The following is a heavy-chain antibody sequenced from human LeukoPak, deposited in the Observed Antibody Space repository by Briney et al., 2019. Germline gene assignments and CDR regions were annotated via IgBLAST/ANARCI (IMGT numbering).Heavy chain of an antibody. J-gene: IGHJ4*02. CDR2: MNPNSGNT. CDR1: GYTFTSYD. CDR3: ARGNYGSGSSDY. V-gene: IGHV1-8*03. D-gene: IGHD3-10*01. Sequence: ASVTVSCKASGYTFTSYDINWVRQATGQGLEWMGWMNPNSGNTGYAQKFQGRVTITRNTSISTAYMELSSLRSEDTAVYYCARGNYGSGSSDYWGQGTLVTVSS.